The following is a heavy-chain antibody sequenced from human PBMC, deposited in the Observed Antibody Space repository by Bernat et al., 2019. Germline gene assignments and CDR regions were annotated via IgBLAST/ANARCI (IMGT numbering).Heavy chain of an antibody. CDR1: GFTFSSYA. D-gene: IGHD3-9*01. CDR2: ISGSGGST. Sequence: EVQLLESGGGLVQPGGSLRLSCAASGFTFSSYAMSWVRQAPGKGLEWVSAISGSGGSTYYADSVKGRFTISRDNSKNTLYLQMNSLRAEDTAVYYCAQDPFDYNCYYGRDVWVQGTTVTGSS. V-gene: IGHV3-23*01. CDR3: AQDPFDYNCYYGRDV. J-gene: IGHJ6*02.